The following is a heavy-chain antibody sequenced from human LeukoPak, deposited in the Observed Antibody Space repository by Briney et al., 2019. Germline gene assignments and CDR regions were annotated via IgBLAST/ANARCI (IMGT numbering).Heavy chain of an antibody. CDR3: ARLRGNYFPDY. CDR1: GGSMSNYY. CDR2: IYYSGST. J-gene: IGHJ4*02. D-gene: IGHD4-11*01. V-gene: IGHV4-59*01. Sequence: SETLSLTCAVSGGSMSNYYWTWIRQSPGKGLEWIGYIYYSGSTNYNPSLKSRLPISVDTSKNQFSLRLSSVTAADTAVYYCARLRGNYFPDYWGQGTLVTVSS.